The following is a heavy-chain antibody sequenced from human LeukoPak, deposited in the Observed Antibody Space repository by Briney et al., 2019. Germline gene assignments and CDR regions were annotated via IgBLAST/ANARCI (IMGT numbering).Heavy chain of an antibody. V-gene: IGHV3-23*01. CDR3: ARGDPTVTTKQNFDY. Sequence: GGSLRLSCAASGFTFSSCAMSWARQAPGQGLESVSGISGSGGSTYYADSVKGRFTISRDNSKNTLYLQMNSLRVEDTAVYYCARGDPTVTTKQNFDYWGQGTLVTVSS. CDR2: ISGSGGST. J-gene: IGHJ4*02. CDR1: GFTFSSCA. D-gene: IGHD4-17*01.